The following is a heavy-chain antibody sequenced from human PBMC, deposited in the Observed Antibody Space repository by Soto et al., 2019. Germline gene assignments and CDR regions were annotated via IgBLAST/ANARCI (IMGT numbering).Heavy chain of an antibody. CDR3: TSVKLDTAIGFDY. CDR1: GFTFSNAW. J-gene: IGHJ4*02. V-gene: IGHV3-15*07. Sequence: GGSLRLSCAASGFTFSNAWMNWVRQAPGKGLEWVGRIKSKTDGGTTDYAAPVKGRFTISRDDSKNTLYLQMNSLKTEDTAVYYCTSVKLDTAIGFDYWGQGTLVTVSS. CDR2: IKSKTDGGTT. D-gene: IGHD5-18*01.